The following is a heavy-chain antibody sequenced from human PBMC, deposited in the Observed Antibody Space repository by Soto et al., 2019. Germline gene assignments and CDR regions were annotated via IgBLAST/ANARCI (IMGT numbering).Heavy chain of an antibody. CDR3: ARIASSGLTGHFDY. D-gene: IGHD6-19*01. CDR1: GFSLSTSGMC. V-gene: IGHV2-70*11. Sequence: SGPTLVNPTQTLTLTCPFSGFSLSTSGMCVSWIRQPPGKALEWLARIDWDDDKYYSTSLKTRLTISKDTSKNQVVLTMTNMDPVDTATYYCARIASSGLTGHFDYWGQGTLVTVSS. CDR2: IDWDDDK. J-gene: IGHJ4*02.